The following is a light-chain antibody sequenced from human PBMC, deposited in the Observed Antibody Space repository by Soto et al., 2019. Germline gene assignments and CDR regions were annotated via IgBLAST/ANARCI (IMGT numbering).Light chain of an antibody. V-gene: IGKV1-5*03. J-gene: IGKJ4*01. CDR3: QQYLSYPLT. Sequence: DIQMTQSPSTLSASVVDRVTITCRASQSISPWLAWYHQQPGKAPKLLIYKASSLESGVPSRFSGSGSGTEFTLTISSLQPDDFATYYCQQYLSYPLTFGGGTKVEIK. CDR2: KAS. CDR1: QSISPW.